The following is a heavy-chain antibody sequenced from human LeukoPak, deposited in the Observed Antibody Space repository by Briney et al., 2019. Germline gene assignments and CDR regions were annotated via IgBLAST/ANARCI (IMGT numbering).Heavy chain of an antibody. CDR2: IYYCGST. CDR1: GGSISSYY. J-gene: IGHJ4*02. D-gene: IGHD3-10*01. Sequence: PSETLSLTCTVSGGSISSYYWTWIRQPPGAGQDWIGYIYYCGSTNYNPSLESRVTISIDTSKNQFSLKLSSVTAADTAVYYCAREYYGSGSNYHYYYFDYWGQGTLVTVSS. V-gene: IGHV4-59*01. CDR3: AREYYGSGSNYHYYYFDY.